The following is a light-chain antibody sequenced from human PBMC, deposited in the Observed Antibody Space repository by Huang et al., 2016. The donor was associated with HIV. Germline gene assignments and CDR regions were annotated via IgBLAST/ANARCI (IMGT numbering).Light chain of an antibody. J-gene: IGKJ5*01. CDR1: ESISGS. CDR2: DAS. CDR3: QQYNDWPPST. Sequence: VMTPSPVTLSVSPGESVTLSCSASESISGSLAWYPQASGQAPRLLIYDASTRATGGAARFIGSGSGTNFTLTISSLQSEDFAVYYCQQYNDWPPSTFGQGTRVDIK. V-gene: IGKV3-15*01.